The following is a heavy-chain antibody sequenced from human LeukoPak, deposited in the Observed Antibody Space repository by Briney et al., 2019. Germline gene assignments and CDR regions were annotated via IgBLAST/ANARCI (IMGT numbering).Heavy chain of an antibody. CDR3: TTGSYSNQDFDY. D-gene: IGHD4-11*01. V-gene: IGHV3-30*02. Sequence: PGGSLRLSCAASGFTFSSYAMHWVRQAPGKGLEWVAFIRYDGSNKYYADSVKGRFTISRDNAKNSLYLQMNSLRAEDTAVYYCTTGSYSNQDFDYWGQGTLVTVSS. J-gene: IGHJ4*02. CDR2: IRYDGSNK. CDR1: GFTFSSYA.